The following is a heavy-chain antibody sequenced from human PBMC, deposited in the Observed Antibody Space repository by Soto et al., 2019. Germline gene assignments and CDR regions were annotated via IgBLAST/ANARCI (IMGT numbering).Heavy chain of an antibody. Sequence: GGSLRLSCAASGLTFSSYNMNWVRQAPGKGLEWVSYISSSSRTIYYADSVKGRFTISRDNAKNSPYLQMNSLRAEDTAVYYCAREYDGKVRADYWGEGSLVTXSS. CDR3: AREYDGKVRADY. J-gene: IGHJ4*02. D-gene: IGHD3-22*01. CDR1: GLTFSSYN. CDR2: ISSSSRTI. V-gene: IGHV3-48*01.